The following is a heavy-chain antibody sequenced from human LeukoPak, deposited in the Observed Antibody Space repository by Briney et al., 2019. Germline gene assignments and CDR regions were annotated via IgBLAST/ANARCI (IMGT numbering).Heavy chain of an antibody. V-gene: IGHV4-39*01. J-gene: IGHJ5*02. CDR1: GGSISSSSYY. CDR2: IYYSGST. D-gene: IGHD4-11*01. CDR3: ARRQELRFDWFDP. Sequence: SETLSLTCTGSGGSISSSSYYWGWIRQPPGKGLEWIGSIYYSGSTYYNPSLKSRVTISVDTSKNQFSLKLSTVTAADTAVYYCARRQELRFDWFDPWGQGTLVTVSS.